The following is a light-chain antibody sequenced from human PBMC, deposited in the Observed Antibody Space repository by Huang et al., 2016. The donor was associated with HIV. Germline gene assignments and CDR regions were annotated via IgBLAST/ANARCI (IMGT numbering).Light chain of an antibody. J-gene: IGKJ1*01. CDR1: QSVLYSSNNKND. Sequence: DIVMTQSPDSLAVSLGERATINCKSSQSVLYSSNNKNDLAWYKQKPGQPPKLLIYWATTRESGVPDRFSGSGSGTYFTLTISSLQAEDVAVYYCQKYYNFSPTFGQGTKVEIK. CDR2: WAT. V-gene: IGKV4-1*01. CDR3: QKYYNFSPT.